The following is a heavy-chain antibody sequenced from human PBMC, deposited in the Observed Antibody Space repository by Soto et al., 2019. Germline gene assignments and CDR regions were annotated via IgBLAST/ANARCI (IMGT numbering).Heavy chain of an antibody. J-gene: IGHJ4*02. Sequence: GGSLRLSCAASGFTFSSSAMSWVRQAPGKGLEWVSTITSGDNTYYADSVKGRFTMFRDNSKNTLYLQMNTLRAEDTAIYYCAASGNWGPGTLVTVSS. CDR1: GFTFSSSA. V-gene: IGHV3-23*01. CDR3: AASGN. CDR2: ITSGDNT.